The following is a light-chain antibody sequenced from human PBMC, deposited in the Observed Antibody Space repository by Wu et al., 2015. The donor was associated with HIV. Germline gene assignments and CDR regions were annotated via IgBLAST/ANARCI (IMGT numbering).Light chain of an antibody. CDR3: QEYSSSPPLT. V-gene: IGKV3-20*01. J-gene: IGKJ4*01. CDR1: QSVTNNY. CDR2: GAS. Sequence: EAVLTQSPGTLSLSPEERVTLSCRATQSVTNNYLAWFQQKPGQAPRLLIYGASTRATGIPDRFSGSGSGTDFTLTLARLEPEDFAVYYCQEYSSSPPLTFGGGTKVEIK.